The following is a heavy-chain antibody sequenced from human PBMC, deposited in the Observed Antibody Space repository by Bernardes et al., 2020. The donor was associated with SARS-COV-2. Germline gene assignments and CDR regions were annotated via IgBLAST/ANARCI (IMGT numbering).Heavy chain of an antibody. Sequence: GGSLRLFCAASGFTFSTYWMTWVRQAPGKGLEWVATIKKDGSEKYYVDSVKGRFTISRDNAKNSVYLQMSSLRAGDTAAYYCVRHQPNYFYFYGMDVWGQGTTVTVSS. CDR1: GFTFSTYW. CDR2: IKKDGSEK. J-gene: IGHJ6*02. CDR3: VRHQPNYFYFYGMDV. V-gene: IGHV3-7*01.